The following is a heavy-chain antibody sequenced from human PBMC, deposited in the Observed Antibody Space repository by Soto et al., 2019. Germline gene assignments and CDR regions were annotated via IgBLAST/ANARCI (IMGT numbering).Heavy chain of an antibody. CDR3: ARGYCSSTSCPDDAFDI. D-gene: IGHD2-2*01. V-gene: IGHV1-69*02. J-gene: IGHJ3*02. CDR2: IIPILGIA. CDR1: GGTFSSYT. Sequence: SVKVSCKASGGTFSSYTISWVRQAPGQGLEWMGRIIPILGIANYAQKFQGRVTITADKSTSTAYMELSSLRSEDTAVYYCARGYCSSTSCPDDAFDIWGQGTMVTVS.